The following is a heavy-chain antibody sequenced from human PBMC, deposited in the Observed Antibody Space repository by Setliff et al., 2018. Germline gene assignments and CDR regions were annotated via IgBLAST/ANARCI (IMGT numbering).Heavy chain of an antibody. D-gene: IGHD3-3*01. CDR2: INHSGST. J-gene: IGHJ3*02. V-gene: IGHV4-34*01. CDR1: GGTFSDYY. Sequence: SETLSLTCGASGGTFSDYYWSWIRQPPGKGLEWIGEINHSGSTKCNPSLKSRVTISVDTSKDQFSLELMSVTAADTAVYYCARVGYNFWSGYSPDAFDIWGQGTMVTVSS. CDR3: ARVGYNFWSGYSPDAFDI.